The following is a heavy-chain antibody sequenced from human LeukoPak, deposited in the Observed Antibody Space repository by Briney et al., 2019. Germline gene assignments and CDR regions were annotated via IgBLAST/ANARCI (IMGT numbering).Heavy chain of an antibody. Sequence: SENLSLTCAVSGGSISSSHWWSWVRQPPGKGLEWIGEIYHSGSTNYNPSLKSRVTISVDKSKNQFSLKLSSVTAADTAMYYCARKDYGSGSFSRSFDYWGQGTLVTVSS. D-gene: IGHD3-10*01. CDR2: IYHSGST. V-gene: IGHV4-4*02. CDR3: ARKDYGSGSFSRSFDY. J-gene: IGHJ4*02. CDR1: GGSISSSHW.